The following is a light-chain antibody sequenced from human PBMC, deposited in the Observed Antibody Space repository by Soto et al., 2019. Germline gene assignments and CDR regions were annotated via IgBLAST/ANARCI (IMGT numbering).Light chain of an antibody. CDR1: QGVSSY. Sequence: EIVLTQSPATLSLSPGERATLSCRASQGVSSYLAWYQQKPGQAPRLLIYDASNRATGIPARFSGSGPGTDFTLTISSLEPEDFAVSYCQQRSNWPITFGQGTRLEMK. CDR3: QQRSNWPIT. CDR2: DAS. V-gene: IGKV3D-11*01. J-gene: IGKJ5*01.